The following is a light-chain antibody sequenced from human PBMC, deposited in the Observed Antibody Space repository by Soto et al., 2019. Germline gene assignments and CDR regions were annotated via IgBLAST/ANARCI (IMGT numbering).Light chain of an antibody. V-gene: IGKV3-15*01. CDR1: QSVSNN. CDR3: QQYNNWPSLLT. Sequence: EIVMTQSPATLSVSPGERVTLSCRASQSVSNNLAWYQQKPGQAPRLLIYGASTRATGFPARFSGSGSGTEFTLTISSLQSEDFAIYYCQQYNNWPSLLTFGGGTKVDMK. CDR2: GAS. J-gene: IGKJ4*01.